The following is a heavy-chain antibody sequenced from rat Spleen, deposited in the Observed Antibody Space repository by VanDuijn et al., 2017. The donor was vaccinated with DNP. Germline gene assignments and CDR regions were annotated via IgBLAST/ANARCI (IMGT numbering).Heavy chain of an antibody. CDR2: ISYSGST. J-gene: IGHJ2*01. Sequence: EVQLQESGPGLVKPSQSLSLTCSVTGYSITSNYWGWVRKFPGNKMEWMGYISYSGSTRYSPSLKSRFSITRDTSKNQFFLQLNSVTTEDTATYYCARWSRYFDYWGQGVMVTVSS. CDR1: GYSITSNY. CDR3: ARWSRYFDY. V-gene: IGHV3-1*01.